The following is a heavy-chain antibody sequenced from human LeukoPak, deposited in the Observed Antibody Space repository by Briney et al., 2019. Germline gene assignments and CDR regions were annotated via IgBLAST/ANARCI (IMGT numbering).Heavy chain of an antibody. CDR2: IRSKANSYAT. CDR3: TSLITMVRGVIGLLNVN. V-gene: IGHV3-73*01. D-gene: IGHD3-10*01. J-gene: IGHJ4*02. CDR1: GFTFSGSA. Sequence: GGSLRLSCAASGFTFSGSAIHWVRQASGKGLEWVGRIRSKANSYATAYGASVKGRFTISRDDSKNTAYLQMNSLKTEDTAVYYCTSLITMVRGVIGLLNVNWGQGTLVTVSS.